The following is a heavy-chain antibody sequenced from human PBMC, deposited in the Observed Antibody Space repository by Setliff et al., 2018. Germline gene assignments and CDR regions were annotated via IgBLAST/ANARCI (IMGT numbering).Heavy chain of an antibody. CDR3: AKGVNIVVVPAAIDY. D-gene: IGHD2-2*02. Sequence: HPGGSLRLSCAASGFTFSSYAMSWVRQAPGKGLEWVSAISGSGGSTYYADSVKGRFTISRDNSKNTLYLQMNSLRAEDTAVYYCAKGVNIVVVPAAIDYWGQGTLVTVSS. CDR2: ISGSGGST. V-gene: IGHV3-23*01. J-gene: IGHJ4*02. CDR1: GFTFSSYA.